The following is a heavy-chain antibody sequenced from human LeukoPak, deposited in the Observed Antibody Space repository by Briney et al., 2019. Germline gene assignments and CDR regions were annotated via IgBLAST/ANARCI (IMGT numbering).Heavy chain of an antibody. CDR2: IVVGRGNT. Sequence: SVKVSCKTSGFTFTSSALQWVRQARGQRLEWIGWIVVGRGNTNYAQNLQGRVTITRDLSTSTAYMELSSLRSEDTAVYYCAAEVYRGGDCCHCDYGGQGTLVTVSS. CDR1: GFTFTSSA. D-gene: IGHD2-21*02. CDR3: AAEVYRGGDCCHCDY. V-gene: IGHV1-58*01. J-gene: IGHJ4*02.